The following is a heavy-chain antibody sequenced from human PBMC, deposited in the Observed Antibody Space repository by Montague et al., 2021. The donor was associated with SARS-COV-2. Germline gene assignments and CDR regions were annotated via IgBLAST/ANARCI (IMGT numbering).Heavy chain of an antibody. V-gene: IGHV4-59*08. D-gene: IGHD2-15*01. CDR1: GGPISSFY. Sequence: SETLSLTCTVSGGPISSFYWSWFRQPPGKGLEWIGYISDSGSTNYNPSLTSRATMSVDTSKNQFSLKVNSVTAADTAVYYCARHYSATRPAVSWGQGTLVTVSS. CDR2: ISDSGST. CDR3: ARHYSATRPAVS. J-gene: IGHJ5*02.